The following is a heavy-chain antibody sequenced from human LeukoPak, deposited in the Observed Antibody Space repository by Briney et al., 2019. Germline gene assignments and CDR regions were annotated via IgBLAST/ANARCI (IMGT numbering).Heavy chain of an antibody. V-gene: IGHV3-21*01. J-gene: IGHJ4*02. CDR1: GFNFSSYS. D-gene: IGHD3-22*01. CDR3: ARESRGYFY. Sequence: GGSLRLSCAASGFNFSSYSMNWVRQAPGKGLEWVSSISSSSSFRYNADSVKGRFTISRDNAKNSLYLQMNSLRAEDTAMYYCARESRGYFYWGQGTLVTVSS. CDR2: ISSSSSFR.